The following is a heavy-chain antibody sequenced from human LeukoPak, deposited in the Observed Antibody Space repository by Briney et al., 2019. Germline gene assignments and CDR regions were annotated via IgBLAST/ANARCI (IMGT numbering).Heavy chain of an antibody. CDR1: GYTFTSYA. V-gene: IGHV1-3*03. J-gene: IGHJ4*02. CDR3: ARDYDYVWGSYRFGY. Sequence: GASVKVSCKASGYTFTSYAMHWVRQAPGQRLEWMGWINAGNGNTKYSQEFQGRVTITRDTSASTAYMELSSLRSEDMAVYYCARDYDYVWGSYRFGYWGQGTLVIVSS. CDR2: INAGNGNT. D-gene: IGHD3-16*02.